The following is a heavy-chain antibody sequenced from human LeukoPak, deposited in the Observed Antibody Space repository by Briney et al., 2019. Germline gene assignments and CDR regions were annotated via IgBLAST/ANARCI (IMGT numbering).Heavy chain of an antibody. CDR1: GFTYSSHW. CDR3: ARDGGWGWDY. Sequence: GGSLRLSCAASGFTYSSHWMSWVRQAPGKGREWVGNIKEDGSEKYYAGSVKGRFTISRDNAKNSLYLQMNSLRVEDTAVYYCARDGGWGWDYWGQGTLVTVSS. J-gene: IGHJ4*02. D-gene: IGHD6-19*01. V-gene: IGHV3-7*01. CDR2: IKEDGSEK.